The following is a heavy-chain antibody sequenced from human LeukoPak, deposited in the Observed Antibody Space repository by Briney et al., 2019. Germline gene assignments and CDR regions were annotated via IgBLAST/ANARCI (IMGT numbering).Heavy chain of an antibody. CDR2: IVVGSGNT. V-gene: IGHV1-58*02. CDR1: GFTFTSSA. Sequence: SVKVSCKASGFTFTSSAMQWVRQARGQRLEWIGWIVVGSGNTNYAQKFQERVTIARDMSTSTAYMELSSLRSEDTAVYYCAAFVEYYYYYMDVWGKGTTVTVSS. CDR3: AAFVEYYYYYMDV. J-gene: IGHJ6*03. D-gene: IGHD5-24*01.